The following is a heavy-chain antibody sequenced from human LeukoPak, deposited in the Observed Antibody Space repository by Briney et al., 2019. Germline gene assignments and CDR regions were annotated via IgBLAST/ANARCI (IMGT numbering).Heavy chain of an antibody. CDR1: GGSISSYY. CDR3: AIDLLDIGYYYYGMDV. CDR2: IYYSGST. V-gene: IGHV4-59*01. Sequence: PSETLSLTCTVSGGSISSYYWSWIRQPPGKGLEWIGDIYYSGSTNYNPSLKSRVTISVDTSKNQFSLKLSSVTAADTAVYYCAIDLLDIGYYYYGMDVWGQGTTVTVSS. J-gene: IGHJ6*02. D-gene: IGHD2-2*03.